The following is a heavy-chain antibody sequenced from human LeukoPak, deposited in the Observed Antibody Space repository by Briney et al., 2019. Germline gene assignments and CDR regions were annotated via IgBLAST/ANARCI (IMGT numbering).Heavy chain of an antibody. Sequence: SETLSLTCTVSGGSISSYYWSWIRQPPGKGLEWIGYIYTSGSTNYNPSLKSRVTISVDTSKNQFCLKLGSVTAADTAVYYCARSGAFDIWGQGTMVTVSS. D-gene: IGHD3-10*01. CDR3: ARSGAFDI. CDR2: IYTSGST. V-gene: IGHV4-4*09. CDR1: GGSISSYY. J-gene: IGHJ3*02.